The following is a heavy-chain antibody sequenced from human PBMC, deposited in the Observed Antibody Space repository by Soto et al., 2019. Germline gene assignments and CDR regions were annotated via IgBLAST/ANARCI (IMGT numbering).Heavy chain of an antibody. V-gene: IGHV3-23*01. CDR1: GFILNNYA. CDR2: IGGTDGDSDGVP. J-gene: IGHJ3*01. Sequence: VQLLESGGDLVQPGGSLRLSCVASGFILNNYAMSWVRQAPGKGLEWVSPIGGTDGDSDGVPWYEDSVKGRFTISRDSSANTLSLHMNNLRAEDSALYYCVKRGRNWGAFDFWGQGTTVVVSS. CDR3: VKRGRNWGAFDF. D-gene: IGHD7-27*01.